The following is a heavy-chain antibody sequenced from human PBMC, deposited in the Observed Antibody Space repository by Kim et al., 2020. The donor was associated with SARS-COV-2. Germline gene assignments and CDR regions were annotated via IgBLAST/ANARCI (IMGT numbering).Heavy chain of an antibody. Sequence: GGSLRLSCAASGFTFSSYAMHWVRQAPGKGLEWVAVISYDGSNKYYADSVKGRFTISRDNSKNTLYLQMNSLRAEDTAVYYCARVKGGSYLNAFDIWGQGTMVTVSS. CDR2: ISYDGSNK. CDR3: ARVKGGSYLNAFDI. V-gene: IGHV3-30*04. D-gene: IGHD1-26*01. J-gene: IGHJ3*02. CDR1: GFTFSSYA.